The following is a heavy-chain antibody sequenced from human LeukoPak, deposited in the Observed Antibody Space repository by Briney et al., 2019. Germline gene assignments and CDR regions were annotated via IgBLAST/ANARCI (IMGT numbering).Heavy chain of an antibody. Sequence: SVKVSCKASGGTFSSYAISWVRQAPGQGLEWMGGIIPIFGTANYAQKFQGRVTITADEPTSTAYMELSSLRSEDTAVYYCARLPLRSIAVGYYGMDVWGQGTTVTVSS. CDR3: ARLPLRSIAVGYYGMDV. V-gene: IGHV1-69*13. D-gene: IGHD6-6*01. CDR2: IIPIFGTA. J-gene: IGHJ6*02. CDR1: GGTFSSYA.